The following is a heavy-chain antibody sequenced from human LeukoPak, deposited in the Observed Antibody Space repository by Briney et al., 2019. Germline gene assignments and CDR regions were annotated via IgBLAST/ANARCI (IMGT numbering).Heavy chain of an antibody. J-gene: IGHJ4*02. CDR1: GGSISSGGYS. CDR2: IYHSGST. D-gene: IGHD5-12*01. V-gene: IGHV4-30-2*01. CDR3: ARVKRSGYEYYFDY. Sequence: SETLSLTCAVSGGSISSGGYSWSWIRQPPGKGLEWIEYIYHSGSTYYNPSLKSRVTISVDRSKNQFSLKLSSVTAADTAVYYCARVKRSGYEYYFDYWGQGTLVTVSS.